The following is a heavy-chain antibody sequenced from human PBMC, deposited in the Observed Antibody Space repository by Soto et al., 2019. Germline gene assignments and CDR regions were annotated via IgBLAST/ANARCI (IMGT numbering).Heavy chain of an antibody. V-gene: IGHV3-7*01. D-gene: IGHD4-17*01. CDR2: IKQDGSEK. J-gene: IGHJ4*02. CDR1: GFTFSSYW. Sequence: GGSLRLSCAASGFTFSSYWMSWVRQAPGKGREWVANIKQDGSEKYYVDSVKGRFTISRDNAKNSLYLQMNSLRAEDTAVYYCARGPRDYGDYVYFDYWGQGTLVTVSS. CDR3: ARGPRDYGDYVYFDY.